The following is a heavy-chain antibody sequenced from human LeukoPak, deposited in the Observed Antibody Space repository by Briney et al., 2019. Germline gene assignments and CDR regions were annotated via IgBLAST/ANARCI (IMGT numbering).Heavy chain of an antibody. Sequence: ASVKVSCKASGGTFSSYAISWVRQAPGQGLEWMGIINPSGGSTSYAQKFQGRVTMTRDTSTSTVYMELSSLRSEDTAVYYCARHRYCSGGSCYLGYWGQGTLVTVSS. CDR1: GGTFSSYA. J-gene: IGHJ4*02. V-gene: IGHV1-46*01. D-gene: IGHD2-15*01. CDR3: ARHRYCSGGSCYLGY. CDR2: INPSGGST.